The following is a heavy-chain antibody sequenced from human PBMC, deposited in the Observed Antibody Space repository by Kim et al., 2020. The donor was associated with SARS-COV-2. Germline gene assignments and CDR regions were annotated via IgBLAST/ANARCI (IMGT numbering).Heavy chain of an antibody. V-gene: IGHV3-53*01. D-gene: IGHD6-13*01. CDR2: ST. CDR3: SGLAAAGVDY. Sequence: STYCAGSVKSRFTISRDKSKNTLYLQMNNLRAEDTAVYYCSGLAAAGVDYWGQGTLVTVSS. J-gene: IGHJ4*02.